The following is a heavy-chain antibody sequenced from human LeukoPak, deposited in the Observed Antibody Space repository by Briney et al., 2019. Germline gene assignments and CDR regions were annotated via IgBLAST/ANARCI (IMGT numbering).Heavy chain of an antibody. CDR1: GGTFSSYA. V-gene: IGHV1-69*05. J-gene: IGHJ5*02. Sequence: SVKVSCKASGGTFSSYAISWVRRAPGQGLEWMGRIIPIFGTANYAQKFQGRVTITTDESTSTAYMELSSLRSEDTAVYYCARSYCSGGSCYPKWFDPWGQGTLVTVSS. D-gene: IGHD2-15*01. CDR3: ARSYCSGGSCYPKWFDP. CDR2: IIPIFGTA.